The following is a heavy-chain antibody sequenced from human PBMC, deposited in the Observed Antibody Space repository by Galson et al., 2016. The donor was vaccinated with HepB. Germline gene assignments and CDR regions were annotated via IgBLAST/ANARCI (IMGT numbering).Heavy chain of an antibody. CDR2: IYYSGRT. CDR1: GASISGYY. D-gene: IGHD6-19*01. V-gene: IGHV4-59*01. Sequence: ETLSLTCTVSGASISGYYLSWIRQPPGRGLEWIGYIYYSGRTNYNPSLKSRVTISVDTSKNRFSLKLSSVTAADTAVYYCARDDSGGWYGFHYGMDVWGQGTTVTVSS. CDR3: ARDDSGGWYGFHYGMDV. J-gene: IGHJ6*02.